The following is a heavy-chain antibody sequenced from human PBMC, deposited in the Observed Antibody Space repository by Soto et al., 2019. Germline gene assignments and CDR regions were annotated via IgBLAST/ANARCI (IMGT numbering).Heavy chain of an antibody. Sequence: QVQLVQSGAEVKKPGASVKLSCKASGYTFTGYAISWVRQAPGQGLEWMGWISAYSDNTKYGQKVQGRVAMTTDTSTNTAYMELRSLRSDDTAVYYCARALIREGASDIWGQGTMVTVSS. V-gene: IGHV1-18*01. J-gene: IGHJ3*02. D-gene: IGHD1-26*01. CDR3: ARALIREGASDI. CDR2: ISAYSDNT. CDR1: GYTFTGYA.